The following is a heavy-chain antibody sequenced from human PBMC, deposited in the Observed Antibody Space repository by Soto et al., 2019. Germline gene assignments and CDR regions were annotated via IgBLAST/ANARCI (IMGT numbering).Heavy chain of an antibody. CDR1: GGSISSGGYY. J-gene: IGHJ4*02. CDR2: IYYSGST. Sequence: SETLSLTCTVSGGSISSGGYYWSWIRQHPGKGLEWIGYIYYSGSTYYNPSLKRRVTISVDTSKNQFSLKLSSVTAADTAVYYCALADSSGSYFDYWGQGTLVTVSS. D-gene: IGHD3-22*01. CDR3: ALADSSGSYFDY. V-gene: IGHV4-31*03.